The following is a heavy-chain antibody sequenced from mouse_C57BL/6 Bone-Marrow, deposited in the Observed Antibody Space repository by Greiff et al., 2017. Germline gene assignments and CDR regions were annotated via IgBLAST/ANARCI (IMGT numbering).Heavy chain of an antibody. V-gene: IGHV1-54*01. J-gene: IGHJ4*01. CDR1: GYAFTNYL. Sequence: LVESGAELVRPGTSVKVSCKASGYAFTNYLIEWVKQRPGQGLEWIGVINPGSGGTNYNEKFKGKATLTADKSSSTAYMQLSSLTSEDSAVYFCARSFITTVDHAMDYWGQGTSVTVSS. CDR3: ARSFITTVDHAMDY. D-gene: IGHD1-1*01. CDR2: INPGSGGT.